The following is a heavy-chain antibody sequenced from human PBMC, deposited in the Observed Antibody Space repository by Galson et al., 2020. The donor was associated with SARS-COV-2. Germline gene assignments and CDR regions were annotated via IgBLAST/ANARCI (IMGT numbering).Heavy chain of an antibody. J-gene: IGHJ6*02. D-gene: IGHD3-9*01. Sequence: ASVKVSCKASGYTFTDYYIHWVRQAPGPGLEWMGWINLKSAGTNYAQKFEGRVTMTRDTSITTAYMGLSRLRADDTAVYYCGRLRYYDVLAGYIVDVWGQGTMVTVSS. V-gene: IGHV1-2*02. CDR2: INLKSAGT. CDR1: GYTFTDYY. CDR3: GRLRYYDVLAGYIVDV.